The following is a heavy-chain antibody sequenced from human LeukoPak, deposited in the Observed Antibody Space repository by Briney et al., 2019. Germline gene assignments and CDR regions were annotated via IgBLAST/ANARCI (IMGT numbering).Heavy chain of an antibody. CDR1: GFTFDDYA. V-gene: IGHV3-9*01. Sequence: PGGSLRLSCAASGFTFDDYAMHWVRQAPGKGLEWVSGISWNSGSIGYADSVKGRFTISRDNAKNSLYLQMNSLRAEDTALYYCAKGHSSPGWFDPWGQGTLVTVSS. J-gene: IGHJ5*02. CDR2: ISWNSGSI. CDR3: AKGHSSPGWFDP. D-gene: IGHD6-13*01.